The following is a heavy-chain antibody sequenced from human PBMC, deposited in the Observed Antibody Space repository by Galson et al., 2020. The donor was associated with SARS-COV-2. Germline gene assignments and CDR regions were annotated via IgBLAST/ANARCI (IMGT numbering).Heavy chain of an antibody. Sequence: SLRLSCAASGFTFSSYGMHWVRQAPGKGLEWVAVIWYDGSNKYYADSVKGRFTISRDNSKNTLYLQMNSLRAEDTAVYYCAREDYYGSGSYGVLDIWGQGTMVTVSS. J-gene: IGHJ3*02. CDR2: IWYDGSNK. D-gene: IGHD3-10*01. V-gene: IGHV3-33*01. CDR3: AREDYYGSGSYGVLDI. CDR1: GFTFSSYG.